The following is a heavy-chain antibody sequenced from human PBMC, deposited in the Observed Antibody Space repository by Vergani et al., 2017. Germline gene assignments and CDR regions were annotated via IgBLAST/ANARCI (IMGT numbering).Heavy chain of an antibody. D-gene: IGHD3-10*01. CDR1: GGSISSSSYY. CDR2: IHHSGST. J-gene: IGHJ4*02. Sequence: QLQLQESGPGLVKPSETLSLTCTVSGGSISSSSYYWGWIRQPPGKGLEWIGSIHHSGSTYYNPSLKSRVSISVDTSKNQFSLKLSSVTAADTAVYYCARSRIYYGAGSPDYWGQGTLVTVSS. V-gene: IGHV4-39*07. CDR3: ARSRIYYGAGSPDY.